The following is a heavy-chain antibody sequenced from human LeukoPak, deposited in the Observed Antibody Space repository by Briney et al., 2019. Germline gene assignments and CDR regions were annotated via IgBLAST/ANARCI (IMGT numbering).Heavy chain of an antibody. V-gene: IGHV3-49*03. J-gene: IGHJ3*02. CDR2: IRTKFYGGTA. CDR1: GFTFEDYA. Sequence: PGGSLRLSCTSSGFTFEDYALTWLRQAPGKGLEWLGFIRTKFYGGTADYAASVKDRFTISRDDYKNIAYLQMDGLKSEDTALYYCARAGRDRGFDIWGQGTAVTVSS. CDR3: ARAGRDRGFDI.